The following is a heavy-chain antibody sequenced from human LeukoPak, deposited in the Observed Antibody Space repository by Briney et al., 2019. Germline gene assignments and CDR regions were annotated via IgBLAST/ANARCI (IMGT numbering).Heavy chain of an antibody. V-gene: IGHV3-30-3*01. CDR1: GFTFSSYA. D-gene: IGHD3-3*01. J-gene: IGHJ5*02. Sequence: GGSLRLSCAASGFTFSSYAMHWVRQAPGKGLEWVAVISYDGSNKYYADSVKGRFTISRDNSKNTLYLQMNSLRAEDTAVYYCARDSVGDFWSGLNWFDPWGQGTLVAVSS. CDR2: ISYDGSNK. CDR3: ARDSVGDFWSGLNWFDP.